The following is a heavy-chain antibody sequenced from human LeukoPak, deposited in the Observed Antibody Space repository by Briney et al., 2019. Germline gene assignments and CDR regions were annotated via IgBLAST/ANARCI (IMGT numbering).Heavy chain of an antibody. CDR1: GGSFSGYY. Sequence: PSETLSLTCAVYGGSFSGYYWSWIRQPPGKGLEWIGEINHSGSTNNNPSLKSRVTISVDTSKNQFPLKLSSVTAADTAVYYCARGGGGMRIYGKNWFDPWGQGTLVTVSS. CDR3: ARGGGGMRIYGKNWFDP. D-gene: IGHD3-16*01. CDR2: INHSGST. V-gene: IGHV4-34*01. J-gene: IGHJ5*02.